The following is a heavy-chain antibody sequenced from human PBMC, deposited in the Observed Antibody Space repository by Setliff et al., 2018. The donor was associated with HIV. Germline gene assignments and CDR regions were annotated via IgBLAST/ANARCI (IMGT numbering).Heavy chain of an antibody. CDR2: INPNSGGT. Sequence: ASVKVSCKASGYTFTGYYMHWVRQAPGQGLEWMGRINPNSGGTNYAQKFQGRDTMTRDTSISTAYMELSRLRSDDTAVYYCARARGYSSWLDYFDYWGQGTLVTVSS. V-gene: IGHV1-2*06. J-gene: IGHJ4*02. CDR1: GYTFTGYY. CDR3: ARARGYSSWLDYFDY. D-gene: IGHD6-19*01.